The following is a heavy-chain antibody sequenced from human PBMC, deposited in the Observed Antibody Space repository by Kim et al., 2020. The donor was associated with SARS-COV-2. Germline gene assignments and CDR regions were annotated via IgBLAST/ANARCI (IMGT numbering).Heavy chain of an antibody. Sequence: ASVKVSCKTSGHIFTRDSIHWVRQAPGQGLEWMGGIDCGNGNTIYSQKFQGRVTFTTDTSASTAYMELSFLRSEDSAVYYCLGGFYFDYWVQGTLVTVS. CDR3: LGGFYFDY. CDR2: IDCGNGNT. D-gene: IGHD3-16*01. CDR1: GHIFTRDS. J-gene: IGHJ4*02. V-gene: IGHV1-3*01.